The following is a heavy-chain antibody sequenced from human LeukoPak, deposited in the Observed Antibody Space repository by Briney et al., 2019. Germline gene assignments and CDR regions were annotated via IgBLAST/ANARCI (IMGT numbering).Heavy chain of an antibody. Sequence: SETLSLTCAVYGGSFSGYYWSWIRQPPGKGLEWIGEINHSGSTNYNPSLKSRVTISVDTSKSQFSLKLSSVTAADTAVYYCARVSGRFTWYFDLWGRGTLVTVSS. CDR1: GGSFSGYY. J-gene: IGHJ2*01. CDR2: INHSGST. CDR3: ARVSGRFTWYFDL. V-gene: IGHV4-34*01.